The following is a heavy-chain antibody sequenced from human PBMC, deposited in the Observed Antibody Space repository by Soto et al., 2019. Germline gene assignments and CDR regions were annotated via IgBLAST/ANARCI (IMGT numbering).Heavy chain of an antibody. CDR1: GGSFSGYY. J-gene: IGHJ4*02. Sequence: ASETLSLTCAVYGGSFSGYYWSWIRQPPGKGLEWIGEINHSGSTNYNPSLKRRVTISVDTSKNQFSLKLSSVTAADTAVYYCARDPSTVTTTGVFDYWGQGTLVTVSS. CDR3: ARDPSTVTTTGVFDY. D-gene: IGHD4-17*01. V-gene: IGHV4-34*01. CDR2: INHSGST.